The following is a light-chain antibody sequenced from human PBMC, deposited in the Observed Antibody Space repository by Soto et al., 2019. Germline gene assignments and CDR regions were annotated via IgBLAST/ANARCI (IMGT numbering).Light chain of an antibody. V-gene: IGLV2-14*03. J-gene: IGLJ1*01. Sequence: QSVLTQSDSVSASLGESITISCTGTNTDIGGYNYVSWYQQHPGKAPKLVIYDVTSRPSGIPNRFSGSKSGFTASLTISGLQAEDYAHYFCTSYRAYSTREVFGTGTKLTVL. CDR3: TSYRAYSTREV. CDR1: NTDIGGYNY. CDR2: DVT.